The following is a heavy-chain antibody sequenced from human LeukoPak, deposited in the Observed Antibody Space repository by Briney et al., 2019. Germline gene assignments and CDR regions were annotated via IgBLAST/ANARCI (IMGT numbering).Heavy chain of an antibody. CDR3: ARDRGGYCSSTSCYAGYWFDP. CDR1: GDSISRGNYY. V-gene: IGHV4-61*09. D-gene: IGHD2-2*01. Sequence: PSQTLSLTCTVSGDSISRGNYYWTWIRQPAGKGLEWIGDIYTCGSTNYNPSLKSRVTISVATSKNQFSLKLSSVTAADTAVYYCARDRGGYCSSTSCYAGYWFDPWGQGTLVTVSS. J-gene: IGHJ5*02. CDR2: IYTCGST.